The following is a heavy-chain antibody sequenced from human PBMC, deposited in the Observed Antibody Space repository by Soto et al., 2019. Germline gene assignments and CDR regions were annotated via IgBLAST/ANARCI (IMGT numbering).Heavy chain of an antibody. J-gene: IGHJ6*02. D-gene: IGHD6-19*01. CDR1: GYTFTSYA. V-gene: IGHV1-3*01. Sequence: ASVKVSCKASGYTFTSYAMHWVRQAPGQRLEWMGWINAGNGNTKYSQKFQGRVTITRDTSASTAYMELSSLRSEDTAVYYCARGGAVAGNYYYGMDVWGQGTTVTVSS. CDR2: INAGNGNT. CDR3: ARGGAVAGNYYYGMDV.